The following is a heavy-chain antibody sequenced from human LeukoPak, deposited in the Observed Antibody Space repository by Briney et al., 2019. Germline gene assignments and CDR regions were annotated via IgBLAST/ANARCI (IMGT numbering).Heavy chain of an antibody. CDR2: LNTDGTGT. D-gene: IGHD1-26*01. V-gene: IGHV3-74*01. Sequence: GGSLRLSCAASGFTFSNYWMHGVRQTPGKGRVWVSHLNTDGTGTRYADSVKGRFTISRDGAKNTLYLQMSGLRAEDTAVYYCARVKSGSYYPIDYWGQGTLVTVSS. J-gene: IGHJ4*02. CDR3: ARVKSGSYYPIDY. CDR1: GFTFSNYW.